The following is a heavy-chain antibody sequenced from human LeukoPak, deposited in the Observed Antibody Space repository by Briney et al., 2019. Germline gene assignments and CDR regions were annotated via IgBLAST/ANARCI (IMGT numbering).Heavy chain of an antibody. CDR2: IIPILGIA. D-gene: IGHD5-12*01. Sequence: SVKVSCKASGGTFSSYAISWVRQAPGQGLEWMGRIIPILGIANYAQKFQGRVTITADKSTSTAYMELSSLRSEDTAVYYCARENSGYDPAYYDYGMDVWGQGTTVTVSS. CDR3: ARENSGYDPAYYDYGMDV. V-gene: IGHV1-69*04. CDR1: GGTFSSYA. J-gene: IGHJ6*02.